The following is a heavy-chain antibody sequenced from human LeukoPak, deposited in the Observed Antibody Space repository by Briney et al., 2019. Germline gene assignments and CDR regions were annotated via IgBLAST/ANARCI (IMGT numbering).Heavy chain of an antibody. D-gene: IGHD3-10*01. CDR1: GYTLTGYY. CDR3: ARAIMVRGAVDY. Sequence: ASVKVSCKASGYTLTGYYMHWVRQAPGQGLEWMGWINPNSGGTNYAQKFQGRVTMTRDTSISTAYMELSRLRSDDTAVYYCARAIMVRGAVDYWGQGTLVTVSS. V-gene: IGHV1-2*02. J-gene: IGHJ4*02. CDR2: INPNSGGT.